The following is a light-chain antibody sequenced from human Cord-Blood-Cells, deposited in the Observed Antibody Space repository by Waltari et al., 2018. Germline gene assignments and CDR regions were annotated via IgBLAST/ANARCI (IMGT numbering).Light chain of an antibody. V-gene: IGKV3-15*01. J-gene: IGKJ1*01. Sequence: EIVMTQSPATLSVSPGERATLSCRASQGVSSNLAWYQQKPGPAPRLLIYGASTRGTGIPARFSGSESETEFTLTISSLQSEDCAVYYCQQYNNWPPGTFGQGTKVEIK. CDR2: GAS. CDR1: QGVSSN. CDR3: QQYNNWPPGT.